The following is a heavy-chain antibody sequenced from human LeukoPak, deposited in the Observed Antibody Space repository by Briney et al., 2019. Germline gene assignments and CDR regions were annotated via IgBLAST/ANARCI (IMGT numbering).Heavy chain of an antibody. CDR3: ARVPLYDRNDYYYPH. V-gene: IGHV1-3*01. D-gene: IGHD3-22*01. CDR2: INAANGST. Sequence: ASVKVSCTASGYSFTDYAMHWVRQAPGQRLEWMGWINAANGSTKYSQKFQGRVTITRDTSASTAYMELSSLRSEDTAVYYCARVPLYDRNDYYYPHWGQGTVVTVSS. J-gene: IGHJ1*01. CDR1: GYSFTDYA.